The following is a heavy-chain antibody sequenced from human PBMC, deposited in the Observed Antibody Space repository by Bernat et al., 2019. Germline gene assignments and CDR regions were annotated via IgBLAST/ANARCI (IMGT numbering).Heavy chain of an antibody. CDR3: ALASGDDYDQPGAFDI. CDR1: GGTFSSYA. CDR2: IIPIFGTA. Sequence: QVQLVQSGAEVKKPGSSVKVSCKASGGTFSSYAISWVRQALGQGLEWMGGIIPIFGTANYAQKFQGRVTITADESTSTAYMELSSLRSEDTAVYYCALASGDDYDQPGAFDIWGQGTMVTVSS. V-gene: IGHV1-69*01. J-gene: IGHJ3*02. D-gene: IGHD5-24*01.